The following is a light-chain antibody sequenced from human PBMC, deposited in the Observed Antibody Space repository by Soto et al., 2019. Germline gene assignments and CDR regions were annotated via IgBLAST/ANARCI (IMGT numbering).Light chain of an antibody. CDR1: SSDVGAYNS. CDR3: SSYTGSSTVL. CDR2: DVT. J-gene: IGLJ2*01. Sequence: QSALTQPASVSGSPGQSITISCTGASSDVGAYNSVSWYQHHPAKAPKLLIYDVTHRPSGVSSRFSGSKSGNTASLTISGLQAEDEADYYCSSYTGSSTVLFGGGTKLTVL. V-gene: IGLV2-14*03.